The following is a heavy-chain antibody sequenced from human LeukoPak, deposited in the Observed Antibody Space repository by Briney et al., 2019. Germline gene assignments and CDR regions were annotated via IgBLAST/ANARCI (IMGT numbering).Heavy chain of an antibody. V-gene: IGHV4-4*09. CDR3: ARRVTYCSGGSCYAWFDP. D-gene: IGHD2-15*01. CDR2: IYTSGST. J-gene: IGHJ5*02. CDR1: GGSISSYY. Sequence: SETLSLTCTVSGGSISSYYWSWIRQPPGKGLEWIGYIYTSGSTSYNPSLKSRVTISVDTSKNQFSLKLSSVTAADTAVYYCARRVTYCSGGSCYAWFDPWGQGTLVTVSS.